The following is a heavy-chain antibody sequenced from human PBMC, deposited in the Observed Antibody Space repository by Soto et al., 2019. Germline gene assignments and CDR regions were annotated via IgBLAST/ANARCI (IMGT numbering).Heavy chain of an antibody. D-gene: IGHD2-2*01. Sequence: EVQLVESGGGLVQPGGSLKLSCAASGFTFSGSAMHWVRQASGKGLEWVGRIRSKANSYATAYAASVKGRFTISRDDSKNTAYLQMNSLKTEDTAVYYCTSHVPNCSSTRCPHLYYYYGLDVWGQGTTVTVSS. CDR2: IRSKANSYAT. CDR3: TSHVPNCSSTRCPHLYYYYGLDV. J-gene: IGHJ6*02. V-gene: IGHV3-73*02. CDR1: GFTFSGSA.